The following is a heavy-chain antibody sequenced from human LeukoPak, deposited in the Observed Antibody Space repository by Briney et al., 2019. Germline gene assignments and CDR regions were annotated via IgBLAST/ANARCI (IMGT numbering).Heavy chain of an antibody. D-gene: IGHD3-10*01. CDR2: IHSSGTI. V-gene: IGHV4-4*07. J-gene: IGHJ5*02. CDR1: GGSINFYY. Sequence: KPSETLSLTCFVSGGSINFYYWSWMRQSAGKGLEWIGRIHSSGTITYNPSLESRVTMSIATSRNQFSLTLNSVTAADTAIYYCARDSGTMGEVKFDPWGQGTLVTVSS. CDR3: ARDSGTMGEVKFDP.